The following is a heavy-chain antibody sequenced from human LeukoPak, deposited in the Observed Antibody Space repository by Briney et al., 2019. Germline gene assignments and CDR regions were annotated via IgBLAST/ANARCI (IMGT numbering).Heavy chain of an antibody. CDR1: GGSISSGGYY. Sequence: SETLSLTCTVSGGSISSGGYYWSWIRQPPGKGLEWIGYIYHSGSTYYNPSLKSRVTISVDTSKNQFSLKLSSVTAADTAVYYCARGSPTSYYGMDVWGQGTTVTVSS. D-gene: IGHD1-26*01. V-gene: IGHV4-30-2*01. J-gene: IGHJ6*02. CDR3: ARGSPTSYYGMDV. CDR2: IYHSGST.